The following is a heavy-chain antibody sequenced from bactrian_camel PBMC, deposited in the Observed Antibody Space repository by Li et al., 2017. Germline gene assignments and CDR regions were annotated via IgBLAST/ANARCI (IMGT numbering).Heavy chain of an antibody. D-gene: IGHD7*01. V-gene: IGHV3S67*01. J-gene: IGHJ4*01. CDR2: FIYDGST. Sequence: VQLVESGGALVQPGGSLRLSCAASGFIFSGYTMNWVRQAPGKEREGVATFIYDGSTRYADSVKGRFTISQDSAKNIMYLQMDSLKPEDTAMYYCAKTGSYRLDHNYWGQGTQVTVS. CDR3: AKTGSYRLDHNY. CDR1: GFIFSGYT.